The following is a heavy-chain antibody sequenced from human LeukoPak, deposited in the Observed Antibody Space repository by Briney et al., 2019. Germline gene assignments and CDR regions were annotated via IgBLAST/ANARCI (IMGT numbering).Heavy chain of an antibody. CDR2: IWYDGSNK. CDR3: ARDRWMVRGVAPDY. Sequence: GRSLRLSCAASGFTFSSYGMHWVRQAPGKGLEWVAVIWYDGSNKYYADSVKGRFTISRDNSKNTLYLQMNSLRAEDTAVYYCARDRWMVRGVAPDYWGQGTLVTVSS. J-gene: IGHJ4*02. D-gene: IGHD3-10*01. CDR1: GFTFSSYG. V-gene: IGHV3-33*01.